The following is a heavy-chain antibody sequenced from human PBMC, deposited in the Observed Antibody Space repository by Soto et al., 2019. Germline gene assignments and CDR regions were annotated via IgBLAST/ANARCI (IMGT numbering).Heavy chain of an antibody. Sequence: EVQLVESGGGLVQPGGSLKLSCAASGFTFSGSAMHWVRQASGKGLEWVGRIRSKANSYATAYAASVKGRFTISRDDSKNTAYLQMNSLKTEDTAVYYCTRAQLLVGDHWGQGTLVTVS. J-gene: IGHJ4*02. CDR1: GFTFSGSA. D-gene: IGHD2-2*01. V-gene: IGHV3-73*01. CDR2: IRSKANSYAT. CDR3: TRAQLLVGDH.